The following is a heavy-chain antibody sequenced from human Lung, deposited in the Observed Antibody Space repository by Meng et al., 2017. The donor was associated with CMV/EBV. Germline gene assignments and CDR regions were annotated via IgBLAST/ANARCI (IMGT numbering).Heavy chain of an antibody. D-gene: IGHD3-10*01. CDR1: SGYS. CDR2: ISPDESDK. Sequence: SGYSMHWVRQAPGKGLQWVAVISPDESDKYYADSVNGRFTISRDNSKNTFYLQMNRLRAEDTAVYYCVGDELWNYYGSGTYSVFDYWGLGTLVTVSS. V-gene: IGHV3-30*04. CDR3: VGDELWNYYGSGTYSVFDY. J-gene: IGHJ4*02.